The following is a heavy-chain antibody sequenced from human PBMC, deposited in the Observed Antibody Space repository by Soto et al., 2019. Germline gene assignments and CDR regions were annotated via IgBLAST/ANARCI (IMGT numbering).Heavy chain of an antibody. CDR2: ISAYNGNT. V-gene: IGHV1-18*01. D-gene: IGHD6-13*01. J-gene: IGHJ5*02. Sequence: QVQLVQSGAEVKKPGASVKVSCKASGYTFTSYGISWVRQAPGQGLEWMGWISAYNGNTNYAQKLQGRVTRTTDTSKSTAYMELRSLRSYDTAVYYCARDHIAAAGTWFDPWCQGTLVTVSS. CDR3: ARDHIAAAGTWFDP. CDR1: GYTFTSYG.